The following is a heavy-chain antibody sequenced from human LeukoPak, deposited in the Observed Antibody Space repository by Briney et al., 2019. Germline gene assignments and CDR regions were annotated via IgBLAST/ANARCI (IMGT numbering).Heavy chain of an antibody. CDR3: TRDGVATTSFFGYFDY. Sequence: PGGSLRLSCAASGFAFSDFGMHWVRQAPGKGPEWVAIIWRDGSQKYYADSVRGRFTISRDNSKNTLDLQMNSLRAEDTAFYYCTRDGVATTSFFGYFDYWGQGAPVTVSS. J-gene: IGHJ4*02. CDR2: IWRDGSQK. V-gene: IGHV3-33*08. D-gene: IGHD3-3*01. CDR1: GFAFSDFG.